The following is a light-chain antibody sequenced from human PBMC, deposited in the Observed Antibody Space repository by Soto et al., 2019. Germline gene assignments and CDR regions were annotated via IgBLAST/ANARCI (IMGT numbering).Light chain of an antibody. CDR2: GAS. J-gene: IGKJ1*01. V-gene: IGKV3-20*01. CDR1: QSVSNNY. CDR3: QQYGSSPTWT. Sequence: DIVLTQSPGTLSLSPGERATLSCRASQSVSNNYLAWYQQKPGQAPRLLIYGASNRATGIPDRFSGSGSGTDFTLTISRLEPEDSAVYYCQQYGSSPTWTFGQGTKV.